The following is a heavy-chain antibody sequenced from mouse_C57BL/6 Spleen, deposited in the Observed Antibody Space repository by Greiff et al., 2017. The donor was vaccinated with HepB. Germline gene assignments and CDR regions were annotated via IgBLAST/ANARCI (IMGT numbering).Heavy chain of an antibody. V-gene: IGHV1-54*01. Sequence: VQLQQSGAELVRPGTSVKVSCKASGYAFTNYLIEWVKQRPGQGLEWIGVINPGSGGTNYNEKFKGKATLTADKSSSTAYMQLSSLTSEDSAVYFCARSVGGYFDVWGTGTTVTVSS. CDR1: GYAFTNYL. CDR2: INPGSGGT. CDR3: ARSVGGYFDV. J-gene: IGHJ1*03.